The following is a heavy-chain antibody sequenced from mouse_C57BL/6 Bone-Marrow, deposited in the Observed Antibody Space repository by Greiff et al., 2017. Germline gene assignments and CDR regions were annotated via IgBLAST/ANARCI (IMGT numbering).Heavy chain of an antibody. CDR2: ISSGGSYT. V-gene: IGHV5-6*01. Sequence: EVKLVDSGGDLVKPGGSLKLSCAASGFTFSSYGMSWVRQTPDKRLEWVATISSGGSYTYYPDSVKGRFTISRDNAKNTLYLQMSSLKSEDTAMYYCARHAYDGYLYYFDYWGQGTTLTVSS. D-gene: IGHD2-3*01. CDR1: GFTFSSYG. J-gene: IGHJ2*01. CDR3: ARHAYDGYLYYFDY.